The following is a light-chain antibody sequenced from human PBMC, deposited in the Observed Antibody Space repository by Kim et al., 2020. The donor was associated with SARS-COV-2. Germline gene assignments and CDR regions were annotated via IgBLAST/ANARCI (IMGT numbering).Light chain of an antibody. CDR1: QSVSSSY. J-gene: IGKJ4*01. CDR3: QQYGSTPLT. CDR2: GAS. V-gene: IGKV3-20*01. Sequence: IVLTQSPGTLSLSPGERATLSCRASQSVSSSYLAWYQQKPGQAPRLLIYGASSRATGIPDRISGSGSGTDFTLTISRLEPEDFAVYYCQQYGSTPLTFGGGTKGDIK.